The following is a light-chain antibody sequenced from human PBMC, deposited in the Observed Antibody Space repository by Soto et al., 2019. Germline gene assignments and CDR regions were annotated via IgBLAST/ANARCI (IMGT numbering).Light chain of an antibody. CDR3: QQRNTWPPIT. Sequence: EVLLTQSPATLSLSPGERATLSCRASQSVRIYLAWYQQKPGQAPRLLIYDGSNRATGIPARFSGSGSVTDFTLTINSLEPEDSAVYYCQQRNTWPPITFGQGTRLVIK. CDR2: DGS. V-gene: IGKV3-11*01. CDR1: QSVRIY. J-gene: IGKJ5*01.